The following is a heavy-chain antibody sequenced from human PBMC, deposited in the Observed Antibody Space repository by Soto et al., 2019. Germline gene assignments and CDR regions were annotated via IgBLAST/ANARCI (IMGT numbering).Heavy chain of an antibody. CDR1: GFSLSTSGVG. CDR2: IYWDDDK. D-gene: IGHD3-10*01. CDR3: ALAYYGSGSYYNVRWFDP. Sequence: QITLKEPGPTLVKPPQTLTLTCTFSGFSLSTSGVGVGWIRQPPGKALEWLALIYWDDDKRYSPSLKSRLTITKDTSKNQVVLTMTNMDHVDTATYYCALAYYGSGSYYNVRWFDPWGQGTLVTVSS. J-gene: IGHJ5*02. V-gene: IGHV2-5*02.